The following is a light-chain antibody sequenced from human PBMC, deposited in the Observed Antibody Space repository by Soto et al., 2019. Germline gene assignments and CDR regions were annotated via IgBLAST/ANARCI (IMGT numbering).Light chain of an antibody. Sequence: QSALTQPASVSGSPGQSITISCTGTSSDVGSYNAVSWYQQHPGKAPKLMIYEVSQRPSGVSDRFSGSKSGNAAFLTISGLQGEDGADYHCCSYAGSSASAYVFGTGTKLTVL. CDR1: SSDVGSYNA. J-gene: IGLJ1*01. V-gene: IGLV2-23*02. CDR2: EVS. CDR3: CSYAGSSASAYV.